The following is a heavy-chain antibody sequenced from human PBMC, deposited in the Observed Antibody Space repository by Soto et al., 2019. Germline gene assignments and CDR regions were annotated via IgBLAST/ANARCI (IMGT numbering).Heavy chain of an antibody. D-gene: IGHD3-22*01. Sequence: PSETLSLTCAVYGGSFSGYYWSWIRQPPGKGLEWIGEINHSGSTNYNPSLKSRVTISVDTSKNQFSLKLSSVTAADTAVYYCARFPWDSSGYYSRRGYYYYGMDVWGQGTTVTVSS. CDR1: GGSFSGYY. J-gene: IGHJ6*02. CDR2: INHSGST. V-gene: IGHV4-34*01. CDR3: ARFPWDSSGYYSRRGYYYYGMDV.